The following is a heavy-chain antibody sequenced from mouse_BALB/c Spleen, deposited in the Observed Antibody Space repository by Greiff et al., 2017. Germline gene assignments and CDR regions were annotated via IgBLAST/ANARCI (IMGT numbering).Heavy chain of an antibody. CDR1: GYTFTDYN. CDR3: AREGITTVCMDY. D-gene: IGHD1-1*01. J-gene: IGHJ4*01. CDR2: IYPYNGGT. V-gene: IGHV1S29*02. Sequence: VQLKQSGPELVKPGASVKISCKASGYTFTDYNMHWVQQSHGKGLEWIGYIYPYNGGTGYNQKFKSKATLTVDNSSSTAYMELRSLTSEDSAVYYCAREGITTVCMDYWGQGTSVTVAS.